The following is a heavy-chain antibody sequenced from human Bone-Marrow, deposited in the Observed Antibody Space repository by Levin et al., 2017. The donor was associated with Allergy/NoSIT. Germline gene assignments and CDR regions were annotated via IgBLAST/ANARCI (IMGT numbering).Heavy chain of an antibody. Sequence: GGSLRLSCAASGFTFSSYGLHWVRQAPGKGLEWVAVIWYDGSNKYYADSVKGRFTISRDNSKNTLYLQMNSLRAEDTAVYYCARDLRGRDHYYYYGMDVWGQGTTVTVSS. CDR2: IWYDGSNK. CDR1: GFTFSSYG. J-gene: IGHJ6*02. V-gene: IGHV3-33*01. D-gene: IGHD2-15*01. CDR3: ARDLRGRDHYYYYGMDV.